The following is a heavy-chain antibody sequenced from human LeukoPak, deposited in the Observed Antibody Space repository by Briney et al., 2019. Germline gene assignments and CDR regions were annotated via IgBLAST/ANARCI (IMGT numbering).Heavy chain of an antibody. V-gene: IGHV4-30-4*08. Sequence: SETLSLTCTVSGGSISSGDYYWSWIRQPPGKGLEWIGYIYYSGSTHYNPSLKSRVTISVDTSKNQFSLKLSSVTAADTAVYYCAREIGSGFWKTHYFDYWGQGTLVTVSS. CDR1: GGSISSGDYY. CDR3: AREIGSGFWKTHYFDY. D-gene: IGHD3-3*01. CDR2: IYYSGST. J-gene: IGHJ4*02.